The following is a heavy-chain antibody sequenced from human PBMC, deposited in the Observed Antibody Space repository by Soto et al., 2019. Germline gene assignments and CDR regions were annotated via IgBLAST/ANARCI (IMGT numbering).Heavy chain of an antibody. V-gene: IGHV1-3*01. J-gene: IGHJ4*02. CDR2: INAGNGNT. Sequence: QVHLVQSGAEVKKPGASVKVSCKASGYTFTSYAMYWVHQAPGQRLEWMGWINAGNGNTKYSQKFQGRVTITRDTSASTAYMELSSLRSEDTAVYYCARDLAFGLSDYWGQGTLVTVSS. D-gene: IGHD3-10*01. CDR1: GYTFTSYA. CDR3: ARDLAFGLSDY.